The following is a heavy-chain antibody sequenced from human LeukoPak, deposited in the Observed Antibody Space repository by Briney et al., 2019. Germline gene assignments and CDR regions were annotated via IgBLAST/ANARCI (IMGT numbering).Heavy chain of an antibody. Sequence: PSETLSLTCAVYGGSFSGYYWSWIRQPPGKGLEWIGEINHSGSTNYNPSLKSRVTISVDTSKNQFSLKLSSVTAADTAVYYCARVGGGYYPTIDYWGQGTLVTVSS. CDR1: GGSFSGYY. V-gene: IGHV4-34*01. D-gene: IGHD3-22*01. CDR2: INHSGST. CDR3: ARVGGGYYPTIDY. J-gene: IGHJ4*02.